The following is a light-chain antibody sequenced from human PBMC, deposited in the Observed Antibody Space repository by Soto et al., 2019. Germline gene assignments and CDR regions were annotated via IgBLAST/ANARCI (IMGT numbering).Light chain of an antibody. CDR1: SSDVGGYNY. CDR3: SSYAGRNNLGVV. J-gene: IGLJ2*01. Sequence: QSALTQPPSASGSPGQSVTISCTGTSSDVGGYNYVSWYQQHPGKAPKLMIYGVSKRPSGVPDRFSGSKSGNTASLTVSGLQAEDEADYYCSSYAGRNNLGVVFGGGTKVTVL. V-gene: IGLV2-8*01. CDR2: GVS.